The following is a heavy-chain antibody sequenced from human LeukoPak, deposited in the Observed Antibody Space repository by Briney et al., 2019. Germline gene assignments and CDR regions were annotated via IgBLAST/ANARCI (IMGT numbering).Heavy chain of an antibody. V-gene: IGHV1-8*01. D-gene: IGHD3-9*01. CDR3: ARGDILTGNHNDY. CDR2: MNPNSGNT. Sequence: GASVKVSCKASGYTFTRYDIHWVRQATGQGLEWMGWMNPNSGNTGHAQKFQGRVTMTRNTSISTAYMELSSLRSEDTAVYYCARGDILTGNHNDYWGQGTLVTVSS. J-gene: IGHJ4*02. CDR1: GYTFTRYD.